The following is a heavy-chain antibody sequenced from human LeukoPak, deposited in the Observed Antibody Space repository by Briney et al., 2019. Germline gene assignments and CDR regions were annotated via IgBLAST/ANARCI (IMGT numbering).Heavy chain of an antibody. CDR2: IYPDDSDT. D-gene: IGHD2-2*01. V-gene: IGHV5-51*01. CDR3: ARRGYCSSSSCYASFAFDH. J-gene: IGHJ4*02. Sequence: GESLQISCQGSGYTFINYWTGWVRQMPGQGLEWMGIIYPDDSDTRYSPSFQGQVTISADKSISTAYLQWSSLKASDTALYYCARRGYCSSSSCYASFAFDHWGQETLVTVSS. CDR1: GYTFINYW.